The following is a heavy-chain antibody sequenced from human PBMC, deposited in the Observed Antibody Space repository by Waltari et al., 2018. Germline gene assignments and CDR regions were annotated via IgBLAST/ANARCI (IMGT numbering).Heavy chain of an antibody. Sequence: EANLAESGGGLVQPGGSLRLSCTASGFRFSLYGMSWVRQAPGKGLEWVSAISGSGADTFDADSVKDRFVISRDNSKNTVFLEMNSLRAEDTALYYCAKDPPGSYYEGFDEWGQGTMVTVSS. V-gene: IGHV3-23*04. CDR1: GFRFSLYG. D-gene: IGHD1-26*01. J-gene: IGHJ3*01. CDR2: ISGSGADT. CDR3: AKDPPGSYYEGFDE.